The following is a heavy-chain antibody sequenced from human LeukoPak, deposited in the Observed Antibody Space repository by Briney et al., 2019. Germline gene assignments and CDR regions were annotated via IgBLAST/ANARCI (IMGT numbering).Heavy chain of an antibody. V-gene: IGHV3-30*18. J-gene: IGHJ6*02. CDR1: GFTFSSYG. CDR3: AKELSCSSTSCSYYYYYGMDV. Sequence: GGSLRLSCAASGFTFSSYGMHWVRQAPGKGLEWVAVISYDGSNKYYADSVKGRFTISRDNSKNTLYLQMNSLRAEDTAVYYCAKELSCSSTSCSYYYYYGMDVWGQGTTVSVSS. CDR2: ISYDGSNK. D-gene: IGHD2-2*01.